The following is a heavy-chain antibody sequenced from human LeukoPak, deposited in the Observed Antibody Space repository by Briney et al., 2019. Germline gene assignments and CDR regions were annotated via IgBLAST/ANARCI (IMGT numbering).Heavy chain of an antibody. Sequence: SETLSLTCTVSGGSISSGSYYWSWIRQPAGKGLEWIGRIYTSGSTNYNPSLKSRVTISLDTSKNQFSLKLSSVTAADTAVYYCASSRSLRDAFDIWGQGTMVTVSS. CDR2: IYTSGST. CDR3: ASSRSLRDAFDI. V-gene: IGHV4-61*02. CDR1: GGSISSGSYY. D-gene: IGHD4-17*01. J-gene: IGHJ3*02.